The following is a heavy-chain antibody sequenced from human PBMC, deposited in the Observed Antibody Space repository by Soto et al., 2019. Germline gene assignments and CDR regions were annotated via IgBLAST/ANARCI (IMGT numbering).Heavy chain of an antibody. CDR2: ISYDGSNK. D-gene: IGHD1-26*01. V-gene: IGHV3-30-3*01. CDR3: ARAESYYFVDY. J-gene: IGHJ4*02. CDR1: GFTLSSYA. Sequence: QVQLVESGGGVVQPGRSLRLSCAASGFTLSSYAMHWVRQAPGRGLEWVAVISYDGSNKYYADSVKGRFTISRDNSKNTLYLQMNSLRAEDTAVYYCARAESYYFVDYWGQGTLFTVSS.